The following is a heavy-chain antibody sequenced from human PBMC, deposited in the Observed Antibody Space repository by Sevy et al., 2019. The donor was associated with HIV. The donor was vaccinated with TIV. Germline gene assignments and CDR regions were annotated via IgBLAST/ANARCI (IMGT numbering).Heavy chain of an antibody. CDR1: GFTFSSYA. CDR3: ATPPSRIAAADKGDAFDI. D-gene: IGHD6-13*01. Sequence: GGSLRLSCAASGFTFSSYAMHWVRQAPGKGLEWVAVISYDGSNKYYADSVKGRFTISRDNSKNTLYLQMNSLRAEDTAVYYCATPPSRIAAADKGDAFDIWGQGTMVTVSS. J-gene: IGHJ3*02. V-gene: IGHV3-30-3*01. CDR2: ISYDGSNK.